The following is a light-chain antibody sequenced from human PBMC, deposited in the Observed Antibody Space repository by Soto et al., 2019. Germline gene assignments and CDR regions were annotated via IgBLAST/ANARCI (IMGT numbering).Light chain of an antibody. Sequence: QSVLTQPPSASGTPGQRVTISCSGSSSNIGSNYVFWYQQLPGTAPKVLIYRNNRRPSGVSDRFSGSKFGTSASLAISGLRSEDEADYYCAASDESLSGLYVFGTGTKVTVL. CDR2: RNN. CDR1: SSNIGSNY. V-gene: IGLV1-47*01. CDR3: AASDESLSGLYV. J-gene: IGLJ1*01.